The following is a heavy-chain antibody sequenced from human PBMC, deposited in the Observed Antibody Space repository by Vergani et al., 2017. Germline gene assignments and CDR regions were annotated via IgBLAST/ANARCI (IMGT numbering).Heavy chain of an antibody. V-gene: IGHV3-30*01. D-gene: IGHD6-13*01. CDR3: ARGGLGYSSSPPRD. CDR1: GFTFSSYA. J-gene: IGHJ4*02. CDR2: ISYVGSNK. Sequence: QVQLVESGGGVVQPGRSLRLSCAASGFTFSSYAMHWVRQAPGKGLEWVAVISYVGSNKYYADSVKGRFTISRDNSKNTLYLQMNSLRAEDTAVYYCARGGLGYSSSPPRDWGQGTLVTVSS.